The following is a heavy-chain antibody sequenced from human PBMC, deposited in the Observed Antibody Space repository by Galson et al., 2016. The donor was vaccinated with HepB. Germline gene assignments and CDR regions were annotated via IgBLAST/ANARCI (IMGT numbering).Heavy chain of an antibody. J-gene: IGHJ4*02. CDR2: IYYSGNT. V-gene: IGHV4-31*03. Sequence: TLSLTCTVSGASINGGNFYWSWIRQQPGKGLEWIGFIYYSGNTYYNPSLRSRLTISIDTSKNQFSLNLSSMTAADTAVYYCARAPSFSSQKWGFDYWGQGTLVTVSS. D-gene: IGHD6-13*01. CDR3: ARAPSFSSQKWGFDY. CDR1: GASINGGNFY.